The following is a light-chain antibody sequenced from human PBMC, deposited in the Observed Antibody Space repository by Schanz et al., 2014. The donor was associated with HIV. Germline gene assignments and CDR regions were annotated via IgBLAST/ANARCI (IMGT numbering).Light chain of an antibody. J-gene: IGLJ1*01. CDR1: SSNIGAGYD. CDR2: GNS. CDR3: QSYDSSLSGYV. V-gene: IGLV1-40*01. Sequence: QSVLTQPPSVSGAPGQRVTISCTGSSSNIGAGYDVHWYQHLPETAPKLLIYGNSNRPSGVPDRFSGSKSGTSASLVITGLQAEDEADYYCQSYDSSLSGYVFGTGTKVTVL.